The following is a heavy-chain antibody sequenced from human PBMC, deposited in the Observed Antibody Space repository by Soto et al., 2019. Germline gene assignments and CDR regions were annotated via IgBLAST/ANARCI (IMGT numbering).Heavy chain of an antibody. J-gene: IGHJ6*03. CDR3: ASTQNFDFWSGYQNYYYYYYLDF. D-gene: IGHD3-3*01. Sequence: SETLSLTSTVAGGSRSSYYWSWIGQPPGKGMEWSGYIYYSGSNNYNPTLKSRGTIAVDTSKKQFSLKLSSVTAADTAVYYCASTQNFDFWSGYQNYYYYYYLDFWGKGTTVTVS. V-gene: IGHV4-59*01. CDR1: GGSRSSYY. CDR2: IYYSGSN.